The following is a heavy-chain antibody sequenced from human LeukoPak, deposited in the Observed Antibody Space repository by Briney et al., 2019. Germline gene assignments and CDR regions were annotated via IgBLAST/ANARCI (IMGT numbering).Heavy chain of an antibody. CDR1: GFTFSSYS. D-gene: IGHD1-26*01. CDR2: ISSSSSTI. V-gene: IGHV3-48*01. Sequence: GRSLRLSCAASGFTFSSYSMNWVRQAPGKGLEWVSYISSSSSTIYYADSVKGRFTISRDNAKNSLYLQMNSLRAEDTAVYYCARDQALSGSSGPYYFDYWGQGTLVTVSS. J-gene: IGHJ4*02. CDR3: ARDQALSGSSGPYYFDY.